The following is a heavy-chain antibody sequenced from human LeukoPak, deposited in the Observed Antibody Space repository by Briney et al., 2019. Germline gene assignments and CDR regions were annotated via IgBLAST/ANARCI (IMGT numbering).Heavy chain of an antibody. Sequence: SETLSLTCTVSGGSINSGSYYYHWIRQPAGKGLEWIGRIYTSGSTIYNPSLESRVTISVDTSENQVSLKLTSVTAADTALYYCATSRFSGGLGRFDPWGQGTLVTVSS. CDR3: ATSRFSGGLGRFDP. CDR2: IYTSGST. J-gene: IGHJ5*02. CDR1: GGSINSGSYY. V-gene: IGHV4-61*02. D-gene: IGHD3-10*01.